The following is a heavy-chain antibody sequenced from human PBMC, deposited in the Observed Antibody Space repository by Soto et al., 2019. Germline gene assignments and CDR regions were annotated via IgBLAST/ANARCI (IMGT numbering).Heavy chain of an antibody. D-gene: IGHD3-10*01. CDR3: ARMGFGVVDY. CDR1: GGSISSYY. Sequence: SETLSLTCTVSGGSISSYYWSWIRQPPGKGLEWIGYIYYSGSTNYNPSLKSRVTISVDTSKNQFSLELSSVTAADTAVYYCARMGFGVVDYWGQGTLVTVSS. J-gene: IGHJ4*02. CDR2: IYYSGST. V-gene: IGHV4-59*01.